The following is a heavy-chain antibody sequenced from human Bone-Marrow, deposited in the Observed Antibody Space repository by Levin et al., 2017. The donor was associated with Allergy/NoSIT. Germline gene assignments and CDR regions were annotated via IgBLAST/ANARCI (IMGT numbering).Heavy chain of an antibody. J-gene: IGHJ6*02. CDR3: ARGCSSNSCTPYFYYGMDV. CDR1: GFVLSRYD. CDR2: IGTGGDT. Sequence: PGGSLRLSCAASGFVLSRYDMHWVRQRTGKGLEWVSTIGTGGDTNYPDSVNGRFTISRDNAKNSLYLQVDSLRAGDSAVYFCARGCSSNSCTPYFYYGMDVWGQGTTVIVSS. D-gene: IGHD2-2*01. V-gene: IGHV3-13*01.